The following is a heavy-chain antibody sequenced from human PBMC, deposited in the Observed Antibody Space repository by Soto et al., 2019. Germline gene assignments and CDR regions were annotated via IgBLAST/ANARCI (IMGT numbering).Heavy chain of an antibody. CDR3: ARGGRQYGSSWDLARLDP. Sequence: QVQLQESGPGLVKPSQTLSLTCTVSGGSISSGDYYWSWIRQPPGKGLEWIGYIYYSGSTYYNPSLRGRVTIPVEQAKTPFSLKLSSVTAADTAVYYCARGGRQYGSSWDLARLDPWGQGTLVTVSS. V-gene: IGHV4-30-4*01. J-gene: IGHJ5*02. D-gene: IGHD6-13*01. CDR2: IYYSGST. CDR1: GGSISSGDYY.